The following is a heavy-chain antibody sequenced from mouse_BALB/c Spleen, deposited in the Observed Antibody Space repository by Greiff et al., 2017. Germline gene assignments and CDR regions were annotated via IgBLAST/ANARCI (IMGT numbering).Heavy chain of an antibody. CDR1: GFNIKDTY. D-gene: IGHD1-1*01. CDR3: AFYCGSSPFDY. CDR2: IDPANGNT. V-gene: IGHV14-3*02. Sequence: VQLQQSGAELVKPGASVKLSCTASGFNIKDTYMHWVKQRPEQGLEWIGRIDPANGNTKYDPKFQGKATITADTSSNTAYLQLSSLTSEDTAVYYCAFYCGSSPFDYWGQGTTLTVSS. J-gene: IGHJ2*01.